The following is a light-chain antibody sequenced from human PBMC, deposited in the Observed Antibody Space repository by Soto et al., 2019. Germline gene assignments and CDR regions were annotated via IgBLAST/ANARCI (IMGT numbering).Light chain of an antibody. V-gene: IGKV1-8*01. CDR1: QGISRY. CDR3: QQYYSYPRT. J-gene: IGKJ1*01. Sequence: AIRMTQSPSSLSASTGDSVTITCRPSQGISRYLAWYQQKPRKAPKLLIYAASTLRSGVPSRFSGSGSGTDFTLTISCLQSEDFATYYCQQYYSYPRTFGQGTKVDNK. CDR2: AAS.